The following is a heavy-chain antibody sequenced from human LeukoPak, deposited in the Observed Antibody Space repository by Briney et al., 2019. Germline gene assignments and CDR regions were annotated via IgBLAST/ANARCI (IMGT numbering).Heavy chain of an antibody. V-gene: IGHV4-59*12. J-gene: IGHJ6*02. CDR3: AREGGYNPVNYYYYGMDV. CDR1: GGSISSYY. D-gene: IGHD5-24*01. CDR2: IYYSGST. Sequence: SETLSLTCTVSGGSISSYYWSWIRQPPGKGLEWIGYIYYSGSTNYNPSLKSRVTISVDTSKNQFSLKLSSVTPEDTAVYYCAREGGYNPVNYYYYGMDVWGQGTTVTVSS.